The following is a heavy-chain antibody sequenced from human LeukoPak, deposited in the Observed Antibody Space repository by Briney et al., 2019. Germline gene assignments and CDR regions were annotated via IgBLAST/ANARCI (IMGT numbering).Heavy chain of an antibody. CDR3: ARCSGGSCYSGVDY. CDR2: FDPEDGET. V-gene: IGHV1-24*01. D-gene: IGHD2-15*01. Sequence: ASVKVSCKVSGYTLTELSMHWVRQAPGKGLEWMGGFDPEDGETIYAQKFQGRVTMTTDTSTSTAYMELRSLRSDDTAVYYCARCSGGSCYSGVDYWGQGTLVTVSS. J-gene: IGHJ4*02. CDR1: GYTLTELS.